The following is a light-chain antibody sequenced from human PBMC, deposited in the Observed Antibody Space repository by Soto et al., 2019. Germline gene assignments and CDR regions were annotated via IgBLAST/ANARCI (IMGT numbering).Light chain of an antibody. CDR1: SSNIAKHS. Sequence: QSVLTQPPSVSAAPGQRVTISCSGSSSNIAKHSVSWYQQVPGTAPKLLLYDNGVRPSGIPDRFSGSKSDSSGTLAITGLQTGDEAHYYCGTWDSSLSAGVFGGGTKLTVL. J-gene: IGLJ3*02. CDR2: DNG. V-gene: IGLV1-51*01. CDR3: GTWDSSLSAGV.